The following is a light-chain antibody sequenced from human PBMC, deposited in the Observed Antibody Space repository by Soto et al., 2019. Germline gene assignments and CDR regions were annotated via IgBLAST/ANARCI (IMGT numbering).Light chain of an antibody. V-gene: IGKV3-11*01. Sequence: EIVLTQSPATLSLSPGGRATLSCRASQSVSRHLAWYQQKPGRAPRLLIFDASNRATGIPARFSGSGSGTDFTLTISSLEPEDFAVYYCQQRAKWPLTFGQGTRLEMK. CDR1: QSVSRH. CDR2: DAS. J-gene: IGKJ5*01. CDR3: QQRAKWPLT.